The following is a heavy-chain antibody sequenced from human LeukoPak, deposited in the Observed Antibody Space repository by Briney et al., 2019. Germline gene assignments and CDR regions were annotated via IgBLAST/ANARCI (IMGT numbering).Heavy chain of an antibody. J-gene: IGHJ4*02. Sequence: PSETLSLTCTASGGSVSSGDNYWNWIRQSPGEGLEWIGYIHNSGRTTYNPSLKSRSTILLDTSKTQFFLNLRSVIAADTAVYYCAGLPAHRPLDYWGQGILVTVSS. CDR3: AGLPAHRPLDY. CDR1: GGSVSSGDNY. D-gene: IGHD2-21*02. V-gene: IGHV4-61*08. CDR2: IHNSGRT.